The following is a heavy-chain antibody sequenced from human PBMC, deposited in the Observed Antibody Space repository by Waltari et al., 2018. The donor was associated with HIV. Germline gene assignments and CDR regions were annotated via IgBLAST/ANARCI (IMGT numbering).Heavy chain of an antibody. CDR3: ARDGHFYDSRPLDH. Sequence: QVQLVESGGGVVQPGGSLRLSCVASGFTFSPFAFHWVRQAPGKGLEWVELIAYGGRNKVYADSVKVRFTISRDNSKNTLYLQMNSLRAEDTAVYYCARDGHFYDSRPLDHWGQGTLVTVSS. CDR1: GFTFSPFA. CDR2: IAYGGRNK. V-gene: IGHV3-30*04. J-gene: IGHJ4*02. D-gene: IGHD3-22*01.